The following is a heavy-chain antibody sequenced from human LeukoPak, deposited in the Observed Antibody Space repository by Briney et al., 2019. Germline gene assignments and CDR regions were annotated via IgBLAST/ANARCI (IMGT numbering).Heavy chain of an antibody. CDR3: AKSPPVAGTYSYFDY. Sequence: VWSLRLSCAASGFTFSSYAMSWVRQAPGKGLEWVSAISGSGGSTYYADSVKGRFTISRDNSKNKLYMQMNSLRAEDTAVYYCAKSPPVAGTYSYFDYWGQGTLVTVSS. CDR1: GFTFSSYA. V-gene: IGHV3-23*01. CDR2: ISGSGGST. D-gene: IGHD6-19*01. J-gene: IGHJ4*02.